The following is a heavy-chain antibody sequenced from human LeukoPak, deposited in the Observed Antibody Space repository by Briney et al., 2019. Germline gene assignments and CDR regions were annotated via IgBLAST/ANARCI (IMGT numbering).Heavy chain of an antibody. Sequence: SETLSLTCTVSGGSISSYYWSWIRQPPGKGLEWIAYISYSGSTNYNPSPKSRVTISVDTSKNQFSLKLSSVTAADTAVYYCAGGYKYAYYNYYYMDVWGKGTTVTVSS. V-gene: IGHV4-59*01. CDR1: GGSISSYY. D-gene: IGHD5-24*01. J-gene: IGHJ6*03. CDR3: AGGYKYAYYNYYYMDV. CDR2: ISYSGST.